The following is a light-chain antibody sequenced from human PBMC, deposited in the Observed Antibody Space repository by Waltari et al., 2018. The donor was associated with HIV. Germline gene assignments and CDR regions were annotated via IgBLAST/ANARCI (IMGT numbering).Light chain of an antibody. V-gene: IGLV2-14*01. Sequence: QSALPRPAYVSGSPGQSITLFCTGTSSDVAGFHYISWYQTHPGKAPKVLIYDGSKRPSGVSNRFSGSKSANTASLTISGLQAEDEADYYCTSYRRGNSYVFGTGTTVTVV. CDR3: TSYRRGNSYV. CDR1: SSDVAGFHY. CDR2: DGS. J-gene: IGLJ1*01.